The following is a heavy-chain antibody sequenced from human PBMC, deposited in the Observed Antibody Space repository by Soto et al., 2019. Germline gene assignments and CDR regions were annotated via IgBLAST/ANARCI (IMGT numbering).Heavy chain of an antibody. CDR2: INPNSGNI. D-gene: IGHD3-10*01. CDR1: GNTFTSYD. CDR3: ARGRASGSYYLLDY. J-gene: IGHJ4*02. V-gene: IGHV1-8*01. Sequence: SVKVSCNASGNTFTSYDISWVRQATGHGLEWMGWINPNSGNIGYAQKFQGRVTMTRDTAIRTAYMEVSRLRSDDTAVYYCARGRASGSYYLLDYWGQGTLVTVSS.